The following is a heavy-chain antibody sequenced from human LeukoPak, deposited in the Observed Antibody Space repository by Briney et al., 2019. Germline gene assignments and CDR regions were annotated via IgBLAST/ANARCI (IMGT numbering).Heavy chain of an antibody. J-gene: IGHJ4*02. CDR2: IYSGGST. CDR3: ARDSYCGGDCLVSGHTQLGFDY. Sequence: PGGSLRLSCAASGFTVSSNYMSWVRQAPGKGLEWVSIIYSGGSTYFADSVKGRFTISRDNSKNTLYLQMNSLRAEDTAVYYCARDSYCGGDCLVSGHTQLGFDYWGQGTLVTVSS. CDR1: GFTVSSNY. D-gene: IGHD2-21*01. V-gene: IGHV3-53*01.